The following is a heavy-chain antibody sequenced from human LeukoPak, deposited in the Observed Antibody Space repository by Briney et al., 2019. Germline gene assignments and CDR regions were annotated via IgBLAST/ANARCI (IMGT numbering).Heavy chain of an antibody. Sequence: PGGSLRLSCAASGFTFSSCGMHWVRQAPGKGLEWVAVISYDGSNKYYADSVKGRFTISRDNSKNTLYLQMNSLRAEDTAVYYCAKLAAAGNDFDYWGQGTLVTVSS. CDR1: GFTFSSCG. CDR3: AKLAAAGNDFDY. CDR2: ISYDGSNK. J-gene: IGHJ4*02. V-gene: IGHV3-30*18. D-gene: IGHD6-13*01.